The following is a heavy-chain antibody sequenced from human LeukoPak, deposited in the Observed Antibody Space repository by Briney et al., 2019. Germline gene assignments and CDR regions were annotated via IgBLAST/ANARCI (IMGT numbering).Heavy chain of an antibody. CDR3: ARDQVPAAGPYYYYYYYMDV. D-gene: IGHD6-13*01. V-gene: IGHV3-30-3*01. CDR2: ISYDGSNK. Sequence: GRSLRLSCAASGFTFSSYAMHWVRQAPGRGLEWVAVISYDGSNKYYADSVKGRFTISRDNSKNTLYLQMNSLRAEDTAVYYCARDQVPAAGPYYYYYYYMDVWGKGTTVTVSS. J-gene: IGHJ6*03. CDR1: GFTFSSYA.